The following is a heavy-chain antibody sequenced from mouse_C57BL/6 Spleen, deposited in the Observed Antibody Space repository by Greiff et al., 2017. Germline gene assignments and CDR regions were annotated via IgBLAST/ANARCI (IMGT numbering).Heavy chain of an antibody. Sequence: EVNLVESGGGLVKPGGSLKLSCAASGFTFSDYGMHWVRQAPEKGLEWVAYISSGSSTIYYADTVKGRFTISRDNAKNTLFLQMTSLRSEDTAMYYCARLNGYYVAMDYWGQGTSVTVSS. CDR3: ARLNGYYVAMDY. CDR2: ISSGSSTI. CDR1: GFTFSDYG. V-gene: IGHV5-17*01. D-gene: IGHD2-3*01. J-gene: IGHJ4*01.